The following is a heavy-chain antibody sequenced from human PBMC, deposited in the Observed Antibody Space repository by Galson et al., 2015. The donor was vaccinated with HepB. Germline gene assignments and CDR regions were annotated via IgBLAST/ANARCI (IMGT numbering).Heavy chain of an antibody. V-gene: IGHV4-59*08. CDR2: IYYSGST. D-gene: IGHD1-26*01. CDR1: GGSISSYY. Sequence: ETLSLTCTVSGGSISSYYWSWIRQPPGKGLEWIGYIYYSGSTTYNPSLKSRVTISVDTSKNQFSLKLSSVTAADTAVYYCARHHVSYRKWELTLQDSTFDYWGQGTLVTVSS. CDR3: ARHHVSYRKWELTLQDSTFDY. J-gene: IGHJ4*02.